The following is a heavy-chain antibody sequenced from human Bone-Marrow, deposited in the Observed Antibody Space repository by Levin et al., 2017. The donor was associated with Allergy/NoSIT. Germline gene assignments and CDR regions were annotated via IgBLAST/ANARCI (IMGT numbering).Heavy chain of an antibody. Sequence: PGGSLRLSCVASGFTFSTYAMSWVRQAPGKGLEWVSSISSSGGSTYYADSVKGRFTISRDNSKNTVYLQMNSLRAEDSAVYHCAKYWQQWVVLGSFDIWGQGTMVTVSS. CDR3: AKYWQQWVVLGSFDI. CDR2: ISSSGGST. V-gene: IGHV3-23*01. D-gene: IGHD6-19*01. CDR1: GFTFSTYA. J-gene: IGHJ3*02.